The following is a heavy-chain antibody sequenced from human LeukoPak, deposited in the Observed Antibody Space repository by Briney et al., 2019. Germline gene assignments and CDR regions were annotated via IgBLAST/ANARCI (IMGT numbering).Heavy chain of an antibody. V-gene: IGHV4-59*01. J-gene: IGHJ3*02. Sequence: SETLSLTCTVSSGSISSYYWSWIRQPPGKGLEWIGYIYYSGSTNYNPSLKSRVTISVDTSKNQFSLKLSSVTAADTAVYYCARTWMVPNAFDIWGQGTMVTVSS. CDR1: SGSISSYY. D-gene: IGHD6-19*01. CDR3: ARTWMVPNAFDI. CDR2: IYYSGST.